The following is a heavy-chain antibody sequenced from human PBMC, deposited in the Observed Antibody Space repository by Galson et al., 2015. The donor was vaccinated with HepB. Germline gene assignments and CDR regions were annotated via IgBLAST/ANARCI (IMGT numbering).Heavy chain of an antibody. Sequence: SLRLSCAASGFAFSSYVMSWVRQAPGKGLEWVSGISGSGGSTYYADSVKGRFTISRDNSKNTLYLHMNSLRAEDTAVYYCAKDQEEPHNWFDPWGQGTLVTVSS. V-gene: IGHV3-23*01. D-gene: IGHD1-26*01. CDR2: ISGSGGST. J-gene: IGHJ5*02. CDR1: GFAFSSYV. CDR3: AKDQEEPHNWFDP.